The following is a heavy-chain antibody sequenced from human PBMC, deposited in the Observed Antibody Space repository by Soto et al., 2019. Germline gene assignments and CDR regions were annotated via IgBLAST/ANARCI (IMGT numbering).Heavy chain of an antibody. D-gene: IGHD1-7*01. CDR3: VRNFN. CDR2: IKPDGSAK. V-gene: IGHV3-7*05. CDR1: GFTFSDSW. Sequence: GGSLRLSCAASGFTFSDSWMSWVRQAPGKGLEWVANIKPDGSAKYYVDSVEGRFTVSRDNAKNSLFLHMNSLKSDDTALYYCVRNFNWGQGILVTVSS. J-gene: IGHJ4*02.